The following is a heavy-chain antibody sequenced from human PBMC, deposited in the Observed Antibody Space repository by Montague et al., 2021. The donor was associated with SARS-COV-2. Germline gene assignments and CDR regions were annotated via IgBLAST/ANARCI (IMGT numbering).Heavy chain of an antibody. D-gene: IGHD5-24*01. CDR3: ARRGYSYYYYGMDL. J-gene: IGHJ6*02. CDR1: GGSFSDYY. Sequence: SETLSLTCAVYGGSFSDYYWSWIRQPPWQGLGWVGEINHSGGTNYNPSLTSRVTISVYTSKNQFSLKLSSVTAADTAVYYCARRGYSYYYYGMDLWGQGTTVTVSS. CDR2: INHSGGT. V-gene: IGHV4-34*01.